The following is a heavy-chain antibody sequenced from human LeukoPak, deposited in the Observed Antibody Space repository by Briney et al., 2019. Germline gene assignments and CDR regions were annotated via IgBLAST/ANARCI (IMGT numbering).Heavy chain of an antibody. D-gene: IGHD6-13*01. J-gene: IGHJ6*02. CDR1: GFTFSSYW. CDR2: ISYDGSNK. V-gene: IGHV3-30*18. CDR3: AKMYSSSWYLYYYGMDV. Sequence: SGGSLRLSCAASGFTFSSYWMSWVRQAPGKGLEWVAVISYDGSNKYYADSVKGRFTISRDNSKNTLYLQMNSLRAEDTAVYYCAKMYSSSWYLYYYGMDVWGQGTTVTVS.